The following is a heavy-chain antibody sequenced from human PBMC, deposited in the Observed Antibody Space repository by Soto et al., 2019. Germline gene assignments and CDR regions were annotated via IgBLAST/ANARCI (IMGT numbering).Heavy chain of an antibody. CDR2: IYHSGST. CDR1: GGSLRSGGFS. CDR3: ARLFPHSGSYLDY. Sequence: PSGTLSLPFAVSGGSLRSGGFSLGWVRQPPGKGLEWIGYIYHSGSTYYNPSLKSRVTISGDTSKNQFSLKLSSVTAADTAVYYCARLFPHSGSYLDYWGQATLVTVSS. V-gene: IGHV4-30-2*01. J-gene: IGHJ4*02. D-gene: IGHD1-26*01.